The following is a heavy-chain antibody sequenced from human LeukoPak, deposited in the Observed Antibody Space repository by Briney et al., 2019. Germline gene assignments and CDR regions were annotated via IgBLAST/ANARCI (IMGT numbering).Heavy chain of an antibody. D-gene: IGHD6-19*01. V-gene: IGHV3-30*04. CDR2: ISYDGSNK. CDR1: GFTFSSYA. CDR3: VRDPSNSGWAFDY. J-gene: IGHJ4*02. Sequence: GGSLRLSCAASGFTFSSYAMHWVRQAPGKGLEWVAVISYDGSNKYYADSVKGRFTISRDNSKNTLYLQMNSLRADDTAVNYCVRDPSNSGWAFDYWGQGTLVTVSS.